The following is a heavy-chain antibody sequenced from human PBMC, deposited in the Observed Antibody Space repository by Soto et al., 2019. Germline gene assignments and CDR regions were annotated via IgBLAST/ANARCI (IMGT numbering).Heavy chain of an antibody. Sequence: GGSLRLSCAASGFTFSSYWMSWVRQAPGKGLEWVANIKQDGSEKYYVDSVKGRFTISRDNAKNSLYLQMNSLRAEDTAVYYCARVRGFLDDSSGYYGDYWGQGTLVTVSS. V-gene: IGHV3-7*01. CDR1: GFTFSSYW. CDR2: IKQDGSEK. D-gene: IGHD3-22*01. J-gene: IGHJ4*02. CDR3: ARVRGFLDDSSGYYGDY.